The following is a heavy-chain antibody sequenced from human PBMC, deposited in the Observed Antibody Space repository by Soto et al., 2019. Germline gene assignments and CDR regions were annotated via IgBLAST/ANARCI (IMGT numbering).Heavy chain of an antibody. J-gene: IGHJ5*02. D-gene: IGHD3-22*01. CDR3: ARAGGTYYDSSVSWFDP. CDR1: GFTFSSYG. CDR2: IWYDGSNK. Sequence: GGSLRLSCAASGFTFSSYGMHWVRQAPGKGLEWVAVIWYDGSNKYYADSVKGRFTISRDNPKNTLYLQMNSLRAEDTAVNYCARAGGTYYDSSVSWFDPWGQGTLVTVSS. V-gene: IGHV3-33*01.